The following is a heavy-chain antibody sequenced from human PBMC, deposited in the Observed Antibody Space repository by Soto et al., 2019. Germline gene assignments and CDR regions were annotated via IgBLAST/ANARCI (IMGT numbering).Heavy chain of an antibody. J-gene: IGHJ6*02. Sequence: GESLKISCKGSGYSFTSYWIGWVRQMPGKGLEWMGIIYPGDSDTRYSPSFQGQVTISADKSISTAYLQWSSLKASDTAMYYCARLGRRDGYNYNYYYGMDVWVQGTTVTVAS. CDR2: IYPGDSDT. CDR3: ARLGRRDGYNYNYYYGMDV. D-gene: IGHD5-12*01. CDR1: GYSFTSYW. V-gene: IGHV5-51*01.